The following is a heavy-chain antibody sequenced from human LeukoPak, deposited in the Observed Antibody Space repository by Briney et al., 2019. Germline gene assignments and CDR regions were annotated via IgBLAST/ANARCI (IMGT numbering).Heavy chain of an antibody. D-gene: IGHD3-10*01. CDR3: AKDKFYYGSTSYYLDY. Sequence: GGSLRLSCAPSGFTFDSYGMHWVRLPPGKGLEWVAFIRYEGIITYYADSVQGRFTISRDSSMNTMYLHMGSLRAEDTALYYCAKDKFYYGSTSYYLDYWGQGTLVTVSS. CDR1: GFTFDSYG. V-gene: IGHV3-30*02. J-gene: IGHJ4*02. CDR2: IRYEGIIT.